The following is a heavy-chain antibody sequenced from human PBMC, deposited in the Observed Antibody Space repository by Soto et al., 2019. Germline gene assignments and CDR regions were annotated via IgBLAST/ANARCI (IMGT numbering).Heavy chain of an antibody. D-gene: IGHD6-6*01. V-gene: IGHV3-49*03. CDR2: IRSKTYGGTT. CDR3: TRRQAARQGLDN. J-gene: IGHJ4*02. Sequence: PGGSLSLSCTASGFTFGDYGMSWFRQAPGKGLEWVGFIRSKTYGGTTEYAASVKGRFTISRDDSKSIAYLQINSLKTEDTAVYYCTRRQAARQGLDNWGQGTLVTVSS. CDR1: GFTFGDYG.